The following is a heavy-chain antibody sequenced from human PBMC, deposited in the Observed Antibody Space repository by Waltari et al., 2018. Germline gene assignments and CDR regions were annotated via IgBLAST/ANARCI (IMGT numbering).Heavy chain of an antibody. V-gene: IGHV4-39*01. J-gene: IGHJ5*02. CDR3: ARQGRWPRYNWFDP. CDR2: IYSSGST. CDR1: GGSISSSSYY. Sequence: QLQLQESGPGLVKPSETLSLTCTVSGGSISSSSYYWGWIRQPPGKGMEWIGSIYSSGSTYYNPSLKSRVTISVDTSKNQFSLKLSSVTAADTAVYYCARQGRWPRYNWFDPWGQGTLVTVSS. D-gene: IGHD6-13*01.